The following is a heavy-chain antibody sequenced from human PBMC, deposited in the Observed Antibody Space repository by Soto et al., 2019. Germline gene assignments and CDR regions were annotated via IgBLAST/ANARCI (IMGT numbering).Heavy chain of an antibody. CDR1: GGTFSSYA. CDR2: IIPIFGTA. Sequence: QVQLVQSGAEVKKPGSSVKVSCKASGGTFSSYAISWVRQAPGQGLEWMGGIIPIFGTANYAQKFQGRVRINADKSTSTAYMALSSLRVEDTAVYYGAGRLHGPQYLHWGYLGQGTLVTVSS. V-gene: IGHV1-69*06. CDR3: AGRLHGPQYLHWGY. D-gene: IGHD4-4*01. J-gene: IGHJ4*02.